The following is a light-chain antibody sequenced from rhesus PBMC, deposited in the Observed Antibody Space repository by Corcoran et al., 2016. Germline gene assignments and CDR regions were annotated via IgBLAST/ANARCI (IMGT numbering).Light chain of an antibody. J-gene: IGKJ3*01. CDR3: QETSNLFT. V-gene: IGKV3-31*02. CDR2: GAS. CDR1: QSVSSY. Sequence: EIVMTQSPATLSLSPGETATISCRTSQSVSSYLAWYQQKPGQAPRLLIYGASSRATGLPDRFSGSGSGTDFTLTISSLEPEDFAVYYCQETSNLFTFGPGTKLDIK.